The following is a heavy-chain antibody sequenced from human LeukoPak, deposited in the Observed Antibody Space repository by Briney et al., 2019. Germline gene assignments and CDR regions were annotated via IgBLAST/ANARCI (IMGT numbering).Heavy chain of an antibody. CDR2: ISDNGVTR. J-gene: IGHJ6*02. V-gene: IGHV3-23*01. CDR1: GFTFSSYV. Sequence: GGSLRLSCAASGFTFSSYVMTWVRQAPGKGLEWVSSISDNGVTRYYADSVKGRFTIPRDNSDNTVYLQMNSLRAEDTAIYYCAKAPAPYYYYYGMDVWGQGTAVTVSS. CDR3: AKAPAPYYYYYGMDV.